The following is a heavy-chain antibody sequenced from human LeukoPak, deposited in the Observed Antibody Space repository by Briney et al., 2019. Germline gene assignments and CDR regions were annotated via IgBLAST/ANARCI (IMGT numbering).Heavy chain of an antibody. V-gene: IGHV1-46*01. CDR2: INPTGGST. Sequence: GASVKVSCKASGYIFTSYYIHWVRQAPGEGLEWMGIINPTGGSTSYAQKFQGSVTMTRDTSTSTVYMELSSLRSEDTAVYYCARDHYHKIHSVMVTAPDYWGEGTLVIVSS. CDR3: ARDHYHKIHSVMVTAPDY. CDR1: GYIFTSYY. D-gene: IGHD2-21*02. J-gene: IGHJ4*02.